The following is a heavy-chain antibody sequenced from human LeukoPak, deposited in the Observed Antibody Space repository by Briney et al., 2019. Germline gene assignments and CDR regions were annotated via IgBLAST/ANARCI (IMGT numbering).Heavy chain of an antibody. J-gene: IGHJ3*02. D-gene: IGHD3-22*01. CDR1: GFIFSRDW. CDR3: ARDSNPGDSSGYYDAFDI. Sequence: GGSLRLSCATSGFIFSRDWMTWVRQAPGKGPEWVANIKGDGSKKNLVDSVKGRFTISRDNAKNSLYLEMSSLRAEDTAVYYCARDSNPGDSSGYYDAFDIWGQGTKVTVSS. V-gene: IGHV3-7*03. CDR2: IKGDGSKK.